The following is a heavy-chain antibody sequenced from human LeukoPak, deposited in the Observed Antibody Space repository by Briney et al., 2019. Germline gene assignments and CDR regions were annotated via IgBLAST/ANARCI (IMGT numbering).Heavy chain of an antibody. CDR1: GGSISSSSYY. V-gene: IGHV4-39*01. D-gene: IGHD3-3*01. CDR3: ARPVTYDFWSGYPNWFDP. J-gene: IGHJ5*02. Sequence: SETLSLTCTVSGGSISSSSYYWGWIRQPPGKGLEWIGSIYYSGSTYYNPSLKSRVTISVDTSKNQFSLKLSSVTAADTAVYYYARPVTYDFWSGYPNWFDPWGQGTLVTVSS. CDR2: IYYSGST.